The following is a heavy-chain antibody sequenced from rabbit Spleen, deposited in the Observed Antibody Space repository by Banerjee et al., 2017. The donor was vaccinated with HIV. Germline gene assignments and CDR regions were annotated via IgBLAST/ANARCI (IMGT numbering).Heavy chain of an antibody. CDR2: IGAGSGNT. J-gene: IGHJ4*01. V-gene: IGHV1S45*01. Sequence: QEQLEESGGDLVKPEGSLTLTCTASGFSFSSSYWICWVRQAPGKGLEWIGCIGAGSGNTYYASWAKGRFTISKTSSTTVTLQMTSLTATDTATYFCASAYSDVYFDLWGQGTLVTVS. CDR3: ASAYSDVYFDL. D-gene: IGHD6-1*01. CDR1: GFSFSSSYW.